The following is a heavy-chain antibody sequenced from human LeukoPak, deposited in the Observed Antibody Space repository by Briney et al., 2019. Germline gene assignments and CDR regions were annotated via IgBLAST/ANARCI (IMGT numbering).Heavy chain of an antibody. CDR3: ARQPRGYDSADY. V-gene: IGHV4-59*08. Sequence: SETLSLTCTVSGGSISSYYWSWIRQPPGKGLEWIGYIYYSGSTNYNPSLKSRVTISVDTSKNQFSLKLSSVTAADTAVYYCARQPRGYDSADYWGQGTLATVSS. D-gene: IGHD5-12*01. J-gene: IGHJ4*02. CDR2: IYYSGST. CDR1: GGSISSYY.